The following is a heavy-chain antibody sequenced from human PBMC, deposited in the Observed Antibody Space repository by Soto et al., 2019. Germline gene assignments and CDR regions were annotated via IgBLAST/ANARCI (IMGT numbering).Heavy chain of an antibody. J-gene: IGHJ6*02. Sequence: QVQLQQSGPGLVKPSQTLSLTCTVSGGSISFDHYHWTWIRQPPGKGLEWIWYVHYSGSVLYNPSLQSRVSISVDTSKNQFSLKLSSVTAADTAVYFCAREDDGGDRDYYGLDVWGQGTTVTVS. V-gene: IGHV4-30-4*01. CDR1: GGSISFDHYH. CDR2: VHYSGSV. CDR3: AREDDGGDRDYYGLDV. D-gene: IGHD2-21*02.